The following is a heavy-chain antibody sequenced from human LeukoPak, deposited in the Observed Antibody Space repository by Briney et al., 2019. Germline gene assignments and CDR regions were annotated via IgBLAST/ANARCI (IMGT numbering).Heavy chain of an antibody. CDR2: IYDSRSV. Sequence: PSETLSLTCTVSGGSISSGGYYWSWIRQHPGKGLEWIGFIYDSRSVDFTPSLKSRGTISADTSKNQFSLKLSFVTAADTAVYHCARGSESEPVYFDHWGQGTLVTVSA. D-gene: IGHD1-14*01. V-gene: IGHV4-31*03. J-gene: IGHJ4*02. CDR3: ARGSESEPVYFDH. CDR1: GGSISSGGYY.